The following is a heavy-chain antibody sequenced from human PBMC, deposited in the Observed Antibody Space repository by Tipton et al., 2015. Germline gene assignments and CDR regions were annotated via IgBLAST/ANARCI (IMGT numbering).Heavy chain of an antibody. Sequence: TLSLTCSVSSDSISKYYWSWIRQPPGKELEWIGYIQYSGSTNYNPSLKSRVTISVDTSKTQFSLTLNSLTAADTAVYYCARDLEHGMDVWGQGTTVTVS. CDR2: IQYSGST. CDR3: ARDLEHGMDV. J-gene: IGHJ6*02. V-gene: IGHV4-59*01. CDR1: SDSISKYY. D-gene: IGHD5-24*01.